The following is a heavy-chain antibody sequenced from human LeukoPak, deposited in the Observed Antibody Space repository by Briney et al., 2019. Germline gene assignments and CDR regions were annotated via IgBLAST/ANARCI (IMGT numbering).Heavy chain of an antibody. D-gene: IGHD5-18*01. CDR1: GFTFSSYS. Sequence: GGSLRLSCAASGFTFSSYSLSWVRQAPGKGREWVSAISGSGGSIHYVDSVKGRFTISRDNSKNTLYLQMNSLRAEDTAIYYCAKGASSYSFDPWGQGTLVTVSP. J-gene: IGHJ5*02. CDR3: AKGASSYSFDP. CDR2: ISGSGGSI. V-gene: IGHV3-23*01.